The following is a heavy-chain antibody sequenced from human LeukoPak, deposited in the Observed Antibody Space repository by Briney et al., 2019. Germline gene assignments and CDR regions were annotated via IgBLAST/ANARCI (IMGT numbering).Heavy chain of an antibody. CDR3: ARDRIGGGWPPFDN. J-gene: IGHJ4*02. CDR2: ISYDGSNK. CDR1: GFTFSSYG. Sequence: GRSLRLSCAASGFTFSSYGMHWVRQAPGKGLEWVAVISYDGSNKYYADSVKGRFTISRDNSKNTLYLQMNSLRSEDTAMYYCARDRIGGGWPPFDNWGQGTLVTVSS. D-gene: IGHD6-19*01. V-gene: IGHV3-30*03.